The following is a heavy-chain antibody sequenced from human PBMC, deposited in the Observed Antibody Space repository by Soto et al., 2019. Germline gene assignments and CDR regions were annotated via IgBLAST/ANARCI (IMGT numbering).Heavy chain of an antibody. CDR3: ATWWGVPNQGPVRFLEWLSTRRGYGGYDLPFDS. D-gene: IGHD3-3*01. Sequence: ASVKVSCKVSGYTLTELSMHWVRQAPGKGLEWMGGFDPEDGETIYAQKFQGRVTMTEDTSTDTAYMELSSLRSEDTAVYYCATWWGVPNQGPVRFLEWLSTRRGYGGYDLPFDSGGKETLVTVP. V-gene: IGHV1-24*01. CDR2: FDPEDGET. J-gene: IGHJ4*02. CDR1: GYTLTELS.